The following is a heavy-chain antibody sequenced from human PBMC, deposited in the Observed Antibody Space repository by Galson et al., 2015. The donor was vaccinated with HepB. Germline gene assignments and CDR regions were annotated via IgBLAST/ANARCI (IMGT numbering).Heavy chain of an antibody. V-gene: IGHV3-7*03. J-gene: IGHJ4*02. CDR1: GFTFSSYW. Sequence: SLRLSCAASGFTFSSYWMSWVRQAPGKGLEWVANIKQDGSEKYYVDSVKGRFTISRDNAKNSLYLQMNSLRAEDTAVYYCARDGSPSYCDFWSGYGDYWGQGTLVTVSS. CDR2: IKQDGSEK. D-gene: IGHD3-3*01. CDR3: ARDGSPSYCDFWSGYGDY.